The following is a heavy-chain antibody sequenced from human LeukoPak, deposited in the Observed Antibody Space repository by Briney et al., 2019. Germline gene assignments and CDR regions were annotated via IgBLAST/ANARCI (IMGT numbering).Heavy chain of an antibody. V-gene: IGHV4-4*07. Sequence: PSETLSLTCTVSGGSISSYYWSWIRQPAGKGLERIGRIYTSGSTNYNPSLKSRVTISVDKSKNQFSLKLSSVTAADTAVYYCARSKGDYYDSSGYPFDYWGQGTLVTVSS. CDR1: GGSISSYY. CDR2: IYTSGST. D-gene: IGHD3-22*01. CDR3: ARSKGDYYDSSGYPFDY. J-gene: IGHJ4*02.